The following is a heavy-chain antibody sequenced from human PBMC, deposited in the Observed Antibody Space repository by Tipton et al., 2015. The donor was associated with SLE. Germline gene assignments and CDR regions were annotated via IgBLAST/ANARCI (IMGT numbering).Heavy chain of an antibody. CDR2: IYYTGST. J-gene: IGHJ2*01. CDR1: GGSISSGGYY. D-gene: IGHD4-17*01. Sequence: TLSLTCTVSGGSISSGGYYWSWILQHPGNGLEWIGYIYYTGSTYYNPSLKSRVTISVDTSKNQFSLKLSSVTAADSAVYYCARCQGSTVTTNWYFDLWGRGTLVTVPS. CDR3: ARCQGSTVTTNWYFDL. V-gene: IGHV4-31*03.